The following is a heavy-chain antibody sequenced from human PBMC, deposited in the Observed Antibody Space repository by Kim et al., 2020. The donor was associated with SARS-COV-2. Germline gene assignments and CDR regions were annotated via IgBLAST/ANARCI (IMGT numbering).Heavy chain of an antibody. V-gene: IGHV3-30*18. J-gene: IGHJ6*02. CDR2: ISYDGSNK. CDR3: AKESGSGSYYAWTYYYYGRDV. CDR1: GFTFSSYG. D-gene: IGHD3-10*01. Sequence: GGSLRLSCAASGFTFSSYGMHWVRQAPGKGPEWVAVISYDGSNKYYADSVKGRFTISRDNSKNTLYLQMNSLRAEDTAVYYCAKESGSGSYYAWTYYYYGRDVWGQGTTVTVSS.